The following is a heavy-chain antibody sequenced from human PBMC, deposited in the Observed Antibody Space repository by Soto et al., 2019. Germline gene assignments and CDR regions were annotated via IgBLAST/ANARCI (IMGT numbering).Heavy chain of an antibody. CDR1: GFTFSNYG. CDR2: ILYDGSNK. V-gene: IGHV3-33*01. Sequence: GGSLRLSCAASGFTFSNYGMHWARQAPGKGLEWVAAILYDGSNKYYADSVKGRFTISRDNSKNTLYLQMNSLRAEDTAVYYCAGGTYYFEYWGQGTLVTVSS. CDR3: AGGTYYFEY. J-gene: IGHJ4*02. D-gene: IGHD1-26*01.